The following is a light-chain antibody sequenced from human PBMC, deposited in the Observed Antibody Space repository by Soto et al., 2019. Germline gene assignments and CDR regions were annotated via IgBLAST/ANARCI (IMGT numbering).Light chain of an antibody. J-gene: IGKJ4*01. CDR1: QVWLFTSNNKNY. CDR3: QQYYTLPLT. CDR2: WAS. V-gene: IGKV4-1*01. Sequence: EIWMTQSPDGVAVSLGGRAGISGGSSQVWLFTSNNKNYLAWYQQKPGQPPTLLLSWASARESGVPERFSGSGSGTPFTLSTSSLQAEDVAVYYCQQYYTLPLTFGGGTKVDIK.